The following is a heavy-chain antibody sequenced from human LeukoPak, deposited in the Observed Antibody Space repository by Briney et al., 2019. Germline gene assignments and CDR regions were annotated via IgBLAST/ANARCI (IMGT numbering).Heavy chain of an antibody. CDR2: IYHSGST. V-gene: IGHV4-38-2*02. D-gene: IGHD3-16*02. Sequence: PSETLSLTCAVSGYSISSGYYRGWIRQPPGKGLEWIGSIYHSGSTYYNPSLKSRVTISVDTSKNQFSLKLSSVTAADTAVYYCARDKPYDYVWGSYRYEGYYFDYWGQGTLVTVSS. CDR3: ARDKPYDYVWGSYRYEGYYFDY. CDR1: GYSISSGYY. J-gene: IGHJ4*02.